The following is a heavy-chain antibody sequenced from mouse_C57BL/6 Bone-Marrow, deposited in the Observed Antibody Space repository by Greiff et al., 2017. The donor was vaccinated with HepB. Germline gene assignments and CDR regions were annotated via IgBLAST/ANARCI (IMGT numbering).Heavy chain of an antibody. Sequence: VQLQQSGPGLVQPSQSLSITCTVSGFSLTSYGVHWVRQSPGKGLEWLGVIWRGGSTDYNAAFMSRLSITKDNSKSQVFVKMNSLQADDTAIYYCAKKDYGYDRYAMDYWGQGTSVTVSS. CDR2: IWRGGST. CDR1: GFSLTSYG. V-gene: IGHV2-5*01. D-gene: IGHD2-2*01. CDR3: AKKDYGYDRYAMDY. J-gene: IGHJ4*01.